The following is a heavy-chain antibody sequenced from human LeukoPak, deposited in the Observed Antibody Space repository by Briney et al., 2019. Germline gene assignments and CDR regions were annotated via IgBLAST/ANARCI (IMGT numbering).Heavy chain of an antibody. CDR1: GFTFSTYW. D-gene: IGHD2-15*01. Sequence: GGSLRLSCAASGFTFSTYWMNWVRQAPGKGLEWVADIKPDGSHVSYVDSVKGRFSISRDNAQNSLYLQVSSLRAEDTAIYYCAREGRLLGAFDVWGQGTMATVSS. V-gene: IGHV3-7*01. J-gene: IGHJ3*01. CDR2: IKPDGSHV. CDR3: AREGRLLGAFDV.